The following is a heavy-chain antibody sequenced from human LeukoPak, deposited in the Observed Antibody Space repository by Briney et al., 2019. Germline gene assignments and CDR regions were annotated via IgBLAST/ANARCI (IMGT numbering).Heavy chain of an antibody. CDR2: IIGTSSYT. CDR1: GFTFSNYV. D-gene: IGHD3-16*01. CDR3: ARGRGTSSMHPRSSRLDY. J-gene: IGHJ4*02. Sequence: GGSLRLSCVASGFTFSNYVMYWVRQVPGKGLEGVLGIIGTSSYTYSADFVKGRFTISRDNSMNTLWLQMNSLRAEDTAVYYCARGRGTSSMHPRSSRLDYWGQGTLVTVSS. V-gene: IGHV3-23*01.